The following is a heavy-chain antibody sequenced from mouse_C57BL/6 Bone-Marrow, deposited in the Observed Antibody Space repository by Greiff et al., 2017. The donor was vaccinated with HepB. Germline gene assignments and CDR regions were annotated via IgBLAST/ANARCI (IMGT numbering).Heavy chain of an antibody. CDR2: IYPRSGNT. D-gene: IGHD1-1*01. Sequence: QVQLQQSGAELARPGASVKLSCKASGYTFTSYGISWVKQRTGQGLEWIGEIYPRSGNTYYNEKFKGKATLTADKSSSTAYMELRSLTSEDSAVYFRARGPYYYGSYWYFDVWGTGTTVTVSS. CDR1: GYTFTSYG. V-gene: IGHV1-81*01. CDR3: ARGPYYYGSYWYFDV. J-gene: IGHJ1*03.